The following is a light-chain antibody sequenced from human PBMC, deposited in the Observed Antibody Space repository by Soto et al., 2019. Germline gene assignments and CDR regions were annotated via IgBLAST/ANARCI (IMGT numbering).Light chain of an antibody. V-gene: IGKV1-39*01. CDR1: QSISNY. CDR3: QQSFCPLWT. Sequence: DIQMTQSPSSLSASVGDRVTITCRASQSISNYLNWYQQKPGKAPKLLIYAASSMQSGIPSRFSGSGSDTDFTLTISSLQPDDSATYYCQQSFCPLWTFGQGTKVEF. J-gene: IGKJ1*01. CDR2: AAS.